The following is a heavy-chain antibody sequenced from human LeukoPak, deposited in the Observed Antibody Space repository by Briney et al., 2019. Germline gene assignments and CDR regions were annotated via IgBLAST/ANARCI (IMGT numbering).Heavy chain of an antibody. Sequence: GASVKVSCKASGYTFTSYYMHWVRQAPGQGLEWMGIINPSGGSTSYAQKFQGRVTMTRDTSTSTVYMELSSLRSEDTAVYYCARTDTVGASRKYYFDYWGRGTLVTVSS. V-gene: IGHV1-46*01. CDR2: INPSGGST. CDR3: ARTDTVGASRKYYFDY. CDR1: GYTFTSYY. D-gene: IGHD1-26*01. J-gene: IGHJ4*02.